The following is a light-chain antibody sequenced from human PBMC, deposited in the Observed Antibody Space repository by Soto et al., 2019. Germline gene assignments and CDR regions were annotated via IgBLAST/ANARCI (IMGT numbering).Light chain of an antibody. V-gene: IGKV4-1*01. J-gene: IGKJ3*01. CDR2: WAS. CDR3: QQYYSTPFT. Sequence: DIVMTQSPDSLAVSLGERATINCKSSQSVLYSSNNKNYLAWYQQKPGQPSKLLIYWASTRESGVPDRFSGSGSGTDFTLTISSLQAEDVAVYYCQQYYSTPFTFAPGTKVDIK. CDR1: QSVLYSSNNKNY.